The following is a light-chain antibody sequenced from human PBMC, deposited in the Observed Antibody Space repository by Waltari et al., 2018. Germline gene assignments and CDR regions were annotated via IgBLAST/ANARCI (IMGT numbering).Light chain of an antibody. Sequence: QLVLTQSPYASASLGASVKITCTLSSRPSRNVVACPQQQPAKGPRYLMKVNSDGSHSKGDGIPDRFSGSSSGAERYLTISSLQSDDEADYYCQTWGTGIWVFGGGTRLTVL. CDR2: VNSDGSH. J-gene: IGLJ3*02. CDR1: SRPSRNV. CDR3: QTWGTGIWV. V-gene: IGLV4-69*01.